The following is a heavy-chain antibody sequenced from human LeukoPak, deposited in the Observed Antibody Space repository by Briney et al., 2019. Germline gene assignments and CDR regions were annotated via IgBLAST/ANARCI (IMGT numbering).Heavy chain of an antibody. D-gene: IGHD2-15*01. Sequence: TGGSLRLSCAASGFTFSSYAMSWVRQAPGKGLEWVSAISGSGGSTYYADSVKGRFTISRDNSKNTLYLQMNSLRAEDTAVYYCAKDRSGGHSYYGMDVWGQGTTVTVSS. CDR1: GFTFSSYA. V-gene: IGHV3-23*01. CDR2: ISGSGGST. CDR3: AKDRSGGHSYYGMDV. J-gene: IGHJ6*02.